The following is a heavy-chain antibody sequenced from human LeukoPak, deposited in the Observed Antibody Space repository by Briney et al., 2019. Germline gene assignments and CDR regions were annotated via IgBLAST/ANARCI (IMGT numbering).Heavy chain of an antibody. Sequence: TGGSLRLSCSASGFTFSSYAMHWVRQAPGKGLEYVSAISSNGGSTYYADSVKGRFTISRDNSKNTLYLQMSSLRPEDTAVYYCVKDPGSALYYFDYWGRGTLVTVSS. CDR1: GFTFSSYA. V-gene: IGHV3-64D*09. J-gene: IGHJ4*02. CDR2: ISSNGGST. CDR3: VKDPGSALYYFDY. D-gene: IGHD6-19*01.